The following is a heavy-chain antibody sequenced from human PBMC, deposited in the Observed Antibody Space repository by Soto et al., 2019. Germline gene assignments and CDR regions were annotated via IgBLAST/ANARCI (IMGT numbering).Heavy chain of an antibody. V-gene: IGHV3-74*01. J-gene: IGHJ3*01. Sequence: EVQLVESGGGLVQRGGSLRRSCAASGFNFNYYWMHWVRQAPGQGLVWVSHIQNDGSRTTYADSVKGRFTISRDNAKNTVYLQMNSLTVEDTAVYYCARGDRGGFDLWGQGTTGTVSS. CDR3: ARGDRGGFDL. D-gene: IGHD2-21*02. CDR2: IQNDGSRT. CDR1: GFNFNYYW.